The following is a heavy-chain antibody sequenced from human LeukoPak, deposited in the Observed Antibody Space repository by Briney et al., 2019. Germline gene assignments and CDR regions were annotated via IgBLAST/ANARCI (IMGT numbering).Heavy chain of an antibody. V-gene: IGHV4-39*01. CDR3: ARPGSSGWY. J-gene: IGHJ4*02. CDR2: IYYSGST. Sequence: SETLSLTCTVSGGSISSSSYYWGWIRQPPGKGLEWIGSIYYSGSTYYNPSLKSRVTISVDTSKNQFSLKLNSVTAADTAVYYCARPGSSGWYWGQGTLVTVSS. CDR1: GGSISSSSYY. D-gene: IGHD6-19*01.